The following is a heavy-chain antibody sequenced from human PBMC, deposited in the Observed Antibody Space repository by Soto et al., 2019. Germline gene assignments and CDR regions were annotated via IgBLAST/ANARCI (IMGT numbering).Heavy chain of an antibody. V-gene: IGHV6-1*01. D-gene: IGHD6-6*01. CDR1: GDSVSSRNAA. CDR2: TYYKSKWYN. Sequence: QTLSLTCAISGDSVSSRNAAWNWIRQSPSRGLEWLGRTYYKSKWYNDYVISVKSRITISPDTSKNQFSLQLNSVIPEDTAVYFCARENHQLVSRLDYWGQGILVTVSS. J-gene: IGHJ4*02. CDR3: ARENHQLVSRLDY.